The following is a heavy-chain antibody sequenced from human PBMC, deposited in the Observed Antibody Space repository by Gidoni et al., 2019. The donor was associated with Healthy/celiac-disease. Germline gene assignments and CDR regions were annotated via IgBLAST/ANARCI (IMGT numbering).Heavy chain of an antibody. Sequence: EVQLLESGGGLVQPGGSLRLSCAASGFTFSSYAMSWVRKAPGKGLECVSAISGSGGSTYYADSVKGRFTISRDNSKNTLYLQMNSLRAEDTAVYYCAKGVTAARRSDYYYGMDVWGQGTTVTVSS. CDR2: ISGSGGST. CDR1: GFTFSSYA. J-gene: IGHJ6*02. V-gene: IGHV3-23*01. D-gene: IGHD6-6*01. CDR3: AKGVTAARRSDYYYGMDV.